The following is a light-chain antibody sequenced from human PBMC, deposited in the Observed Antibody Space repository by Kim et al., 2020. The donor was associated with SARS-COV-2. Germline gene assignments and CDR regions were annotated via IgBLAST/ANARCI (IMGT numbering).Light chain of an antibody. J-gene: IGKJ4*01. Sequence: EIVLTQSPGTLSLSPGESATLSCRASQTVAKNYLVWYQKKPGQAPRLLIDDASRRATGIPDRFSGSGSGTEFTLTISRLEPEDFAVYYCHQCSTSPLTFGGGTKVDIK. CDR1: QTVAKNY. CDR2: DAS. V-gene: IGKV3-20*01. CDR3: HQCSTSPLT.